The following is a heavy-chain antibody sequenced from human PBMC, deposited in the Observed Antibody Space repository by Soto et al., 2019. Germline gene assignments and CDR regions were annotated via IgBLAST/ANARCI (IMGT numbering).Heavy chain of an antibody. V-gene: IGHV3-23*01. CDR2: ISGSGGST. J-gene: IGHJ4*02. Sequence: EVPLLESGGGLVQPGGSLRLSCAASGFTFSSYAMSWVRQAPGKGLGWVSAISGSGGSTYYADSVKGRFTISRDNSKNTLYLQMNSLRADDTAVYYCAKDQVQLWFRDFDYWGQGTLVTVSS. D-gene: IGHD5-18*01. CDR3: AKDQVQLWFRDFDY. CDR1: GFTFSSYA.